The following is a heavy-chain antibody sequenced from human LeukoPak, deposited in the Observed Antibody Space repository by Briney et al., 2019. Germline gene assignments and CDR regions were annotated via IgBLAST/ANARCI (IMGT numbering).Heavy chain of an antibody. D-gene: IGHD3-10*01. Sequence: GASVKVSCKASGYTFTGYYIHWVRQAPGQGLEWMGGIIPIFGTANYAQKFQGRVTITADESTSTAYMELSGLRSEDTAVYYCARETPSGSGSYWGQGTLVTVSS. CDR1: GYTFTGYY. V-gene: IGHV1-69*13. J-gene: IGHJ4*02. CDR2: IIPIFGTA. CDR3: ARETPSGSGSY.